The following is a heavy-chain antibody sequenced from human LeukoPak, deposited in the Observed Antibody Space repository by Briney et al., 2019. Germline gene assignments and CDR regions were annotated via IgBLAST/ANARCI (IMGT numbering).Heavy chain of an antibody. CDR1: GGSISSSSYY. D-gene: IGHD6-19*01. V-gene: IGHV4-39*07. CDR2: IYYSGST. CDR3: ARVTVAGTFRYFDY. J-gene: IGHJ4*02. Sequence: PSETLSLTCTVSGGSISSSSYYWGWIRQPPGKGLEWIGSIYYSGSTYYNPSLKSRVTISVDTSKNQFSLQLNSVTPEDTAVYYCARVTVAGTFRYFDYWGQGTLVTVSS.